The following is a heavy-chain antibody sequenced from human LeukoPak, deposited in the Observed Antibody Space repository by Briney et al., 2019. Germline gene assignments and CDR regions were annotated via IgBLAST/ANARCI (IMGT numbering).Heavy chain of an antibody. D-gene: IGHD6-25*01. CDR2: ISGSGGST. CDR1: GFTFSSYA. V-gene: IGHV3-23*01. Sequence: GGSLRLSCAASGFTFSSYAMSWVRQAPGKGLEWVSAISGSGGSTYYADSVKGRFTISRDNAKNSLYLQMNSLRAEDTAVYYCARVKGDSSDNAFDIWGQGTMVTVSS. J-gene: IGHJ3*02. CDR3: ARVKGDSSDNAFDI.